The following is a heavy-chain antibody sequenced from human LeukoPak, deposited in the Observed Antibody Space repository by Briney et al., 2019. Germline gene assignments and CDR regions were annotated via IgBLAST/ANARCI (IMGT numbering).Heavy chain of an antibody. CDR3: ASDSSGWYASNY. CDR1: GFTVSSNY. CDR2: IYSGGST. J-gene: IGHJ4*02. D-gene: IGHD6-19*01. V-gene: IGHV3-66*01. Sequence: GGSLRLSCAASGFTVSSNYMSWVRQAPGKGLEWVSVIYSGGSTYYADSVKGRFTISRDNSKNTLYLQMNNLRAEDTAVYYCASDSSGWYASNYWGQGTLVTVSS.